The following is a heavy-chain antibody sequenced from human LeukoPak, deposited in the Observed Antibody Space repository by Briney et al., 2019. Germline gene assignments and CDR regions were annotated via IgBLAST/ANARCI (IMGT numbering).Heavy chain of an antibody. CDR3: ARVGVVPAAIPDGFDI. Sequence: GGSLRLSCAASGFTVSSNYMSWVRQAPGKGLEWVSVIYSGGSTYYADSVKGRFTISRDNSKNTLYLQMNSLTAEDTAVYYCARVGVVPAAIPDGFDIWGQGTMVTVS. D-gene: IGHD2-2*01. V-gene: IGHV3-53*01. CDR2: IYSGGST. CDR1: GFTVSSNY. J-gene: IGHJ3*02.